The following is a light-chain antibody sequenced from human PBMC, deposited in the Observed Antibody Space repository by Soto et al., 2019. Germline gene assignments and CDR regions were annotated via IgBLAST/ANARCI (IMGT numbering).Light chain of an antibody. V-gene: IGKV1-5*03. CDR2: KAS. CDR1: QSISTS. J-gene: IGKJ4*01. CDR3: QQYNGYPVT. Sequence: DIQMTQSPSTLSASVGDRVTITCRASQSISTSLAWYQQKPGKAPKVLIDKASSLESGDPSRFSGSGSGTEFTLTITSLQPDDSATYYCQQYNGYPVTFGGGTKV.